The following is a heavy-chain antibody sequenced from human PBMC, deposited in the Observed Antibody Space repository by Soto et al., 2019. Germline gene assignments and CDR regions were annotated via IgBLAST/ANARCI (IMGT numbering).Heavy chain of an antibody. J-gene: IGHJ5*02. Sequence: SETLSLTCAVYGGSFSGYYWSWIRQPPGKGLEWIGEINHSGSTNYNPSLKSRVTISVDTSKNQFSLKLSSVSAADTAVYYCSRDGRWGGGSLEFDPWGQGTLVTVSS. CDR1: GGSFSGYY. CDR3: SRDGRWGGGSLEFDP. CDR2: INHSGST. D-gene: IGHD2-15*01. V-gene: IGHV4-34*01.